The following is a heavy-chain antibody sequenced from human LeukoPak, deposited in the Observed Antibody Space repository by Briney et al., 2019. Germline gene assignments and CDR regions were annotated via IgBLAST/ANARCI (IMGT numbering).Heavy chain of an antibody. CDR1: EFSVGSNY. CDR3: ARASYNWNGFDY. D-gene: IGHD1-20*01. Sequence: GGSLRLSCAASEFSVGSNYMTWVRQAPGKGLEWVSLIYSGGSTYYADSVKGRFTISRDNSKNTLYLQMNSLRAEDTAVYYCARASYNWNGFDYWGQGTLVTVSS. CDR2: IYSGGST. V-gene: IGHV3-66*01. J-gene: IGHJ4*02.